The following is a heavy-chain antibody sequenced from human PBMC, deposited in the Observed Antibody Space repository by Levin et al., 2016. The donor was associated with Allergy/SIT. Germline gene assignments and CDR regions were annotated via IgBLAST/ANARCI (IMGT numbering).Heavy chain of an antibody. J-gene: IGHJ4*02. CDR1: GFVFSNYA. D-gene: IGHD2-8*02. CDR3: ARDRDSTGWYIDS. V-gene: IGHV3-30*04. CDR2: ILHDGSNQ. Sequence: GESLKISCDVSGFVFSNYAMHWVRQAPGKGLEWVSLILHDGSNQYYTDSVKGRFTISRDNFKNTLYLQINSLRSDDTAMYYCARDRDSTGWYIDSWGQGTLVTVSS.